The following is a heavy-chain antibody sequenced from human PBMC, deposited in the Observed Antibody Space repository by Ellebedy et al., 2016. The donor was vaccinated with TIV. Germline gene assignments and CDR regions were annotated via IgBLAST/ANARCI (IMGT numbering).Heavy chain of an antibody. D-gene: IGHD3-10*01. Sequence: GESLKTSCAASGFTFSDYYMNWIRQAPGKGLEWVSFISSSGNSIYYAHSVKGRFTISRDNAKNSLYLQMNSLRAEDTAVYYCTRDLMASNWFDPWGQGTLVTVSS. CDR2: ISSSGNSI. CDR1: GFTFSDYY. V-gene: IGHV3-11*01. CDR3: TRDLMASNWFDP. J-gene: IGHJ5*02.